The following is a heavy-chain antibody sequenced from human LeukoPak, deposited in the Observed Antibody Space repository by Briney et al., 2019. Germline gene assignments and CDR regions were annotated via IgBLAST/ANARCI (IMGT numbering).Heavy chain of an antibody. J-gene: IGHJ4*02. CDR3: AREYGSGSYYNPIDY. CDR1: GYTFTSYD. V-gene: IGHV1-2*02. D-gene: IGHD3-10*01. CDR2: MNPNSGGT. Sequence: ASVKVSCKASGYTFTSYDINWVRQATGQGLEWMGWMNPNSGGTNYAQKFQGRVTMTRDTSISTAYMELSRLRSDDTAVYYCAREYGSGSYYNPIDYWGQGTLVTVSS.